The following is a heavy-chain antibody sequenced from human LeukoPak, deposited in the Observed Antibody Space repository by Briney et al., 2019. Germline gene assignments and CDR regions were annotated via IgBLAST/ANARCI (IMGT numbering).Heavy chain of an antibody. CDR3: ARGGLEPVDY. Sequence: GGSLRLSCAASGFTFDDYGMSWVRQAPGKGLEWVSGINWNGGTIGYADSVKGRFTISRDNAKNTLYLQMNSLRADDTAVYYCARGGLEPVDYWGQGTLVTVSS. CDR2: INWNGGTI. CDR1: GFTFDDYG. J-gene: IGHJ4*02. D-gene: IGHD1-1*01. V-gene: IGHV3-20*04.